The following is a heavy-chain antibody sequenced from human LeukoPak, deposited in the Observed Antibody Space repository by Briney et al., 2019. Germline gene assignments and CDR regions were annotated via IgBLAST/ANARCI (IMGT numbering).Heavy chain of an antibody. D-gene: IGHD1-26*01. V-gene: IGHV1-69*05. J-gene: IGHJ4*02. CDR2: IIPIFGTA. CDR3: ARSPYSGSYNY. CDR1: GGTFSSYA. Sequence: GASVKVSCKASGGTFSSYAISWVRQAPGQGLEWMGGIIPIFGTANYAQKFQGRVTITTDESTSTAYMEPSSLRSEDTAVYYCARSPYSGSYNYWGQGTLVTVSS.